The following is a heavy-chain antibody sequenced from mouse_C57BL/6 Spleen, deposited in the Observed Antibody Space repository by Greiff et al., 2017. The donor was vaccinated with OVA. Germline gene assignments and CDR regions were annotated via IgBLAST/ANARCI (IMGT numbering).Heavy chain of an antibody. Sequence: QVQLQQPGAELVKPGASVKLSCKASGYTFTSYWMHWVKQRPGQGLEWIGMIHPNSGSTNYNEKFKSKATLTVDKSSSTAYMQLSSLTSEDSAVYYCARMITTVVATDDYFDYWGQGTTLTVSS. J-gene: IGHJ2*01. V-gene: IGHV1-64*01. CDR1: GYTFTSYW. D-gene: IGHD1-1*01. CDR3: ARMITTVVATDDYFDY. CDR2: IHPNSGST.